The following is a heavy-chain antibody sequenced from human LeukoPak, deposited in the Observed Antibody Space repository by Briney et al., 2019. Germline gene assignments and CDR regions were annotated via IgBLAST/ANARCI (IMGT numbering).Heavy chain of an antibody. Sequence: PSETLSLTCAVYGGSFSGYYWSWIRQPPGKGLEWIGEINHSGSTNYNPSLKSRVTISVDTSKNQFSLKLSSVTAADTAVYYCARDRYGLGYCSSTSCPSYYMDVWGKGTTVTVSS. J-gene: IGHJ6*03. V-gene: IGHV4-34*01. CDR2: INHSGST. CDR1: GGSFSGYY. CDR3: ARDRYGLGYCSSTSCPSYYMDV. D-gene: IGHD2-2*01.